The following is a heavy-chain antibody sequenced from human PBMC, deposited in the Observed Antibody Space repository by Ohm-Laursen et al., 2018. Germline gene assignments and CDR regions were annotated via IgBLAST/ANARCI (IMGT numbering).Heavy chain of an antibody. CDR2: INANGDKT. D-gene: IGHD6-19*01. V-gene: IGHV3-23*01. J-gene: IGHJ4*02. CDR1: GFIFDNHA. CDR3: AKGRSGWYGGSFDY. Sequence: SLRLSCAASGFIFDNHAMSWVRQAPGKGLEWVSGINANGDKTYTSDSVKGRFTISRDNSKKTLFLQMNSLRVEDTAIYYCAKGRSGWYGGSFDYWGQGNLVTVSS.